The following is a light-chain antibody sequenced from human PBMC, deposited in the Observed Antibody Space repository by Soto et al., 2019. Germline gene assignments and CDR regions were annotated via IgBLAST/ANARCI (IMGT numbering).Light chain of an antibody. V-gene: IGKV1-12*01. CDR1: QDISSW. Sequence: DIQMTQSPSSVSASVGDRVTINCRASQDISSWLAWYQQKPGKAPKLLIYAASNLQSGVPSRFSGSGSGTDFTLTIRSLQPEDFETYFCQQGYSFAFTFGPGTKVDIK. CDR2: AAS. J-gene: IGKJ3*01. CDR3: QQGYSFAFT.